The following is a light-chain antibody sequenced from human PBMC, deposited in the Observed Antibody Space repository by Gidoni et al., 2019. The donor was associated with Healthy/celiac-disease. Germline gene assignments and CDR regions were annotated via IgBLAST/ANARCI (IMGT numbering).Light chain of an antibody. Sequence: EIVLTQSPGTLSLSPGERATRSCRASQRVSSSYLAWYQQKPGQAPRLLIYGASSRATGIPDRFSGSVSGTDFTLTISRLEPEDFAVYYCQQYGSSPPTFGPXTKVDIK. J-gene: IGKJ3*01. CDR3: QQYGSSPPT. V-gene: IGKV3-20*01. CDR1: QRVSSSY. CDR2: GAS.